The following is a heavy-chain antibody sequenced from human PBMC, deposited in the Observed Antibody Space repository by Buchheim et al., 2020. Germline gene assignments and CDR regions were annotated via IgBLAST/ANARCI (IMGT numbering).Heavy chain of an antibody. J-gene: IGHJ4*02. Sequence: EVQLLESGGDLVQPGGSLRLSCAASAFTLSSSAMRWVRQAPGKGLEWISTVGRGGTPYYADSVKGRFTISRDNSKKTLYLQMNSLRAEDTAIYYCAGGSGYYFDFWGPGTL. V-gene: IGHV3-23*01. CDR1: AFTLSSSA. CDR3: AGGSGYYFDF. CDR2: VGRGGTP.